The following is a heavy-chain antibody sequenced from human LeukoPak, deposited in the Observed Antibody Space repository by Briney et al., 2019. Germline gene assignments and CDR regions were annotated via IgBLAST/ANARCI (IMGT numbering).Heavy chain of an antibody. J-gene: IGHJ4*02. V-gene: IGHV1-46*01. Sequence: ASVKVSCKASGYTFTGYYMHWVRQAPGQGLEWMGIINPSGGSTSYAQKFQGRVTMTRDTSTSTVYMELSSLRSEDTAVYYCARPTGYYYGSGSYPFDYWGQGTLVTVSS. CDR3: ARPTGYYYGSGSYPFDY. CDR2: INPSGGST. D-gene: IGHD3-10*01. CDR1: GYTFTGYY.